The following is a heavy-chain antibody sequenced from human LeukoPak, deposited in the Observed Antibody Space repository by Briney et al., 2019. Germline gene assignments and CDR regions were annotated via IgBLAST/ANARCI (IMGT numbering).Heavy chain of an antibody. V-gene: IGHV5-51*01. J-gene: IGHJ4*02. CDR1: GYIFTTYW. CDR3: ARGPAAAGIYY. D-gene: IGHD6-13*01. CDR2: IYPGDSDT. Sequence: GESLKISCKGSGYIFTTYWIGWVRQMPGKGLEWMGIIYPGDSDTRYSPSFQGQVTISADKSISTAYLRWSSLKASDTAMYYCARGPAAAGIYYWGQGTLVTVSS.